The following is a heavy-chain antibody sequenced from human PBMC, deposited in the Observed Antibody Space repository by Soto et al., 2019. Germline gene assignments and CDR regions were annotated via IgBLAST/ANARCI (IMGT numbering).Heavy chain of an antibody. D-gene: IGHD6-19*01. J-gene: IGHJ4*02. CDR3: ARDRGWSLFDY. CDR2: ISSDGSST. Sequence: PWGSLRLSCAASGFTLSNYWMHWARQAPGKGLVWVSRISSDGSSTNYADSVKGRFTISRDNAKNTLHLQMNSLRAEDTAVYYCARDRGWSLFDYWGQGTLVTVSS. CDR1: GFTLSNYW. V-gene: IGHV3-74*01.